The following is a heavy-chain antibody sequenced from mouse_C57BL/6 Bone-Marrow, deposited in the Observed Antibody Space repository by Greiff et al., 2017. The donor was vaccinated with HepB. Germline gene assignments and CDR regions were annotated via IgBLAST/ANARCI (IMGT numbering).Heavy chain of an antibody. CDR3: ARRDYYGSSFGYCDV. J-gene: IGHJ1*03. CDR1: GYTFTDYN. Sequence: EVKLQQSGPELVKPGASVKIPCKASGYTFTDYNMDWVKQSHGKSLEWIGDINPNNGGTIYNQKFKGKATLTVDKSSSTAYMELRSLTSEDTAVYYCARRDYYGSSFGYCDVWGTGTTVTVSS. CDR2: INPNNGGT. V-gene: IGHV1-18*01. D-gene: IGHD1-1*01.